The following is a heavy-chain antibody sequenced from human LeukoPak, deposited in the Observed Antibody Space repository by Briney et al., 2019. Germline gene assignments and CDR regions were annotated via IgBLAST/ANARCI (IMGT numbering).Heavy chain of an antibody. V-gene: IGHV3-64*01. CDR1: GFTFSTYT. CDR3: RAVAATNEVDY. Sequence: PGGSLRLSCAASGFTFSTYTMHWVRPAPGEGLEYVSVISGNGDITYYANSMKGRFTISRDNSKNTLYLQMGSLRPEDMAVYYCRAVAATNEVDYWGQGTLVTVSS. CDR2: ISGNGDIT. J-gene: IGHJ4*02. D-gene: IGHD6-19*01.